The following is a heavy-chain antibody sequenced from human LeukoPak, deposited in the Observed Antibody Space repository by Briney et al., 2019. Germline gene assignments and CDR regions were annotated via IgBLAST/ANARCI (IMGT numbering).Heavy chain of an antibody. CDR3: ARDSFCSGGRCYYDRDAFDI. CDR2: ISYDGSNK. CDR1: GFTFSSYA. V-gene: IGHV3-30-3*01. J-gene: IGHJ3*02. D-gene: IGHD2-15*01. Sequence: GGSLRLSCAASGFTFSSYAMHWVRQAPGKGLEWVAVISYDGSNKYYADSVKGRFTISRDNSKNTLYLQMNSLRAEDTAVYYCARDSFCSGGRCYYDRDAFDIWGQGTMVTVSS.